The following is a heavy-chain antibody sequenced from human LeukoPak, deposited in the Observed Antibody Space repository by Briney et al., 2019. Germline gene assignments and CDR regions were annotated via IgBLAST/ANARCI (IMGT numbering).Heavy chain of an antibody. Sequence: PGGSLRLSWAASKFTFSHYGMHWVRQAPGKGLEWVAVIWNDGSSQYYADSVKGRFTVSRDNSQKTLYLQMNGLRPEDTAVYYCAKDAERGFDYSNSLDKWGQGTLVTVSS. J-gene: IGHJ4*02. CDR1: KFTFSHYG. CDR3: AKDAERGFDYSNSLDK. D-gene: IGHD4-11*01. V-gene: IGHV3-33*06. CDR2: IWNDGSSQ.